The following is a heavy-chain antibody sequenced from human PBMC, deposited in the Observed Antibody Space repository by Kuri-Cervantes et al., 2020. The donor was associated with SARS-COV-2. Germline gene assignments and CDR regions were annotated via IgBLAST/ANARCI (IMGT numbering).Heavy chain of an antibody. CDR3: AREQGPMRTFDY. Sequence: GSLRLSCTVSGGSISSYYWSWIRQPPGKGLEWIGYIYYSGSTNYNPSLKSRVTISVDTSKNQFSLKLSSVTAADTAVYYCAREQGPMRTFDYWGQGTLVTGSS. CDR2: IYYSGST. V-gene: IGHV4-59*01. J-gene: IGHJ4*02. D-gene: IGHD3/OR15-3a*01. CDR1: GGSISSYY.